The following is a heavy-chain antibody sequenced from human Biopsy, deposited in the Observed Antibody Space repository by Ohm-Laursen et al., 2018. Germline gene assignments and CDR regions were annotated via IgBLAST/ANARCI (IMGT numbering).Heavy chain of an antibody. J-gene: IGHJ2*01. Sequence: ASVKVSCKVSGYTFTDSYMHWVLQAPGQGLEWMGWINPNSGGTNYAQKFQGRVTMTRDTSMSTAYMELNRLRSDDTAVYYCARGGLNYWYFDLWGRGTLVTVSS. CDR1: GYTFTDSY. CDR2: INPNSGGT. D-gene: IGHD1-26*01. CDR3: ARGGLNYWYFDL. V-gene: IGHV1-2*02.